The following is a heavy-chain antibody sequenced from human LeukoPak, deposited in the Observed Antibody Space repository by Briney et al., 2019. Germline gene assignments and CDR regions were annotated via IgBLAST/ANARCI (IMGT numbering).Heavy chain of an antibody. Sequence: GGSLRLSCAASGFTVSGNYMTWVRQAPGKGLEWVSILYSGGTTYYADSVKGRFTISIDNSKNTLYLQMNSLRAEDTAVYYCARYFSGWSWGYWGQGTLVTVSS. CDR2: LYSGGTT. CDR3: ARYFSGWSWGY. J-gene: IGHJ4*02. D-gene: IGHD6-19*01. V-gene: IGHV3-53*01. CDR1: GFTVSGNY.